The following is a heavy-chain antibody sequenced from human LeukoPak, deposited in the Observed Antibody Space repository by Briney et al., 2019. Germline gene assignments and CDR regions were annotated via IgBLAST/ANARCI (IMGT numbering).Heavy chain of an antibody. J-gene: IGHJ4*02. CDR1: GFTFDDYT. D-gene: IGHD3-22*01. Sequence: PGGSLRLSCAASGFTFDDYTMHWVRQAPGKGLEWVPLISWDGGSTYYADSVKGRFTISRDNSKNSLYLQMNSLRTEDTALYYCAKDIRYDSSGYSVPDYWGQGTLVTVSS. CDR3: AKDIRYDSSGYSVPDY. CDR2: ISWDGGST. V-gene: IGHV3-43*01.